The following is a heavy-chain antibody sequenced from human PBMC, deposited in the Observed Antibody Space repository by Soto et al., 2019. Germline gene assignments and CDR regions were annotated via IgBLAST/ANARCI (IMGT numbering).Heavy chain of an antibody. V-gene: IGHV5-51*01. CDR3: ARQPGTTGDF. Sequence: GESLKISCKGSGYSFTSYWIGWVRQMPGKGLELMGSIYPGDSDNRYSPSFQGPVTISADKSNSTVYLQCSGLKASDTAMYYCARQPGTTGDFWGQGTLVTVSS. CDR1: GYSFTSYW. J-gene: IGHJ4*02. D-gene: IGHD1-7*01. CDR2: IYPGDSDN.